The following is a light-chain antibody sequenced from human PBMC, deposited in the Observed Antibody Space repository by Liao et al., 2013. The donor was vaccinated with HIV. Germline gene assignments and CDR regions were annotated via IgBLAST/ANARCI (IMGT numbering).Light chain of an antibody. Sequence: SYELTQPPSVSVSPGQTARITCSGDALPKQYAYWYQQKPGQAPVLLIYKDSERPSGIPERFSGSNSGNTPTLTISRVEAGDEADYYCQVWDSSSDCYVFGTGTKVTVL. CDR2: KDS. CDR1: ALPKQY. V-gene: IGLV3-25*02. J-gene: IGLJ1*01. CDR3: QVWDSSSDCYV.